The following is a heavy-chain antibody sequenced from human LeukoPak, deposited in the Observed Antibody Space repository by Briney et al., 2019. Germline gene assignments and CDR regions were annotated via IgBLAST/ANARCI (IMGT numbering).Heavy chain of an antibody. D-gene: IGHD3-16*02. CDR2: ISSSGSTI. CDR3: ASPTYYDYVWGSYRTPSH. V-gene: IGHV3-11*04. Sequence: PGGSLRLSCAASGFTFSDYYTSWIRQAPGKGLEWVSYISSSGSTIYYADSVKGRFTISRDNAKNSLYLQMNSLRAEDTAVYYCASPTYYDYVWGSYRTPSHWGQGTLVTVSS. CDR1: GFTFSDYY. J-gene: IGHJ4*02.